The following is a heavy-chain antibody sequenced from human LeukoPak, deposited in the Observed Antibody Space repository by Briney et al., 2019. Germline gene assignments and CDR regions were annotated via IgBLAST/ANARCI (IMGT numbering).Heavy chain of an antibody. V-gene: IGHV1-24*01. D-gene: IGHD2-8*01. CDR2: FDPEDGET. CDR3: ATGDCTNGVCYYFDY. Sequence: GASVKVSCKASGYTFTSYYMHWVRQAPGKGLEWMGGFDPEDGETIYAQKFQGRVTMTEDTSTDTAYMELSSLRSEDTAVYYCATGDCTNGVCYYFDYWGQGTLVTVSS. J-gene: IGHJ4*02. CDR1: GYTFTSYY.